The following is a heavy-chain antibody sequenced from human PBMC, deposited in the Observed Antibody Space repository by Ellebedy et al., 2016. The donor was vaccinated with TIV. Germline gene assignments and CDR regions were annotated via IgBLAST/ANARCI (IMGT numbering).Heavy chain of an antibody. CDR1: GFTFSASV. D-gene: IGHD6-13*01. V-gene: IGHV3-64*02. CDR3: ARRGSSSWYYDY. Sequence: PGGSLTLSCAASGFTFSASVMHWVRQAPGKGLEYVSAIRSNGVGTYYADSVKGRFTISRDNSKNTLYLQMGSLRAEDMAIYYCARRGSSSWYYDYWGQGTLVTVSS. J-gene: IGHJ4*02. CDR2: IRSNGVGT.